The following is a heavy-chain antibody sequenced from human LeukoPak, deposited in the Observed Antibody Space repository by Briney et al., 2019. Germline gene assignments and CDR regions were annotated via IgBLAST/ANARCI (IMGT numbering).Heavy chain of an antibody. D-gene: IGHD1-26*01. CDR2: ISYDGSNK. Sequence: PGGSLRPSCAASGFTFSSYAVLWVRQAPGKGLEWVALISYDGSNKYDADSVKGRFTISRDNSKNTLYLQMNSLRGDDTAVYFCARGAFSGSYPTSYFDYWGQGTLVTVSS. CDR1: GFTFSSYA. CDR3: ARGAFSGSYPTSYFDY. V-gene: IGHV3-30*03. J-gene: IGHJ4*02.